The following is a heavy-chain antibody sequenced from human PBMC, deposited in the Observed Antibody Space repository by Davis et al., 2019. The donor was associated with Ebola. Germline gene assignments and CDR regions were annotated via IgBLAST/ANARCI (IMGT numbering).Heavy chain of an antibody. CDR1: GFTFSGSA. J-gene: IGHJ4*02. CDR2: IRSKATSYAT. CDR3: AYGGNSGY. Sequence: AGSLTLSCAASGFTFSGSAMHWVRQASGKGLEWVGRIRSKATSYATAYAASVKGRFTISRDDSKNTAYLQMNSLKTEDTAVYYCAYGGNSGYWGQGTLVTVSS. V-gene: IGHV3-73*01. D-gene: IGHD4-23*01.